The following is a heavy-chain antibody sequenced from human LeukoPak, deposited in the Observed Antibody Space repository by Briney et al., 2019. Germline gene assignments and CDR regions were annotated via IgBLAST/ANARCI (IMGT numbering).Heavy chain of an antibody. CDR1: GYTFTSYY. CDR2: INPNSGGT. CDR3: ARQYSGSYYYYYYYMDV. D-gene: IGHD1-26*01. Sequence: GASVKVSCKASGYTFTSYYMHWVRQAPGQGLEWMGWINPNSGGTNYAQKFQGRVTMTRDTSISTAYMELSRLRSDDTAVYYCARQYSGSYYYYYYYMDVWGKGTTVTVSS. J-gene: IGHJ6*03. V-gene: IGHV1-2*02.